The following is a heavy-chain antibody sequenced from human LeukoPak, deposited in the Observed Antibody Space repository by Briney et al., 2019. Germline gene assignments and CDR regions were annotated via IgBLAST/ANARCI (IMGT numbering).Heavy chain of an antibody. D-gene: IGHD6-19*01. J-gene: IGHJ4*02. CDR1: GYSFTSYW. Sequence: GESLKISCKGSGYSFTSYWIGWVRQMPGKGLEWMGIIFPGDSDTRYSPSFQGQVTISADKSISTAYLQWSSLKASDTAMYYCARLGPVAGKRNYFDYWGRGTLVTVSS. V-gene: IGHV5-51*01. CDR3: ARLGPVAGKRNYFDY. CDR2: IFPGDSDT.